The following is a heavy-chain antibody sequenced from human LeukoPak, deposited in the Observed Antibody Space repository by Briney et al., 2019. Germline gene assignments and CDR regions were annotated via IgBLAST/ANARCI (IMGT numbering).Heavy chain of an antibody. Sequence: GGSLRLSCAASGFTFSNYWMHWVRHAPGKGLVWVSRINSDGINTSYADSVKGRFTISRDNAKNTLNLQMNSLRAEDTAVYYCAKSYGSGSFYYYYMDVWGKGTTVTVSS. V-gene: IGHV3-74*01. CDR3: AKSYGSGSFYYYYMDV. CDR1: GFTFSNYW. J-gene: IGHJ6*03. D-gene: IGHD3-10*01. CDR2: INSDGINT.